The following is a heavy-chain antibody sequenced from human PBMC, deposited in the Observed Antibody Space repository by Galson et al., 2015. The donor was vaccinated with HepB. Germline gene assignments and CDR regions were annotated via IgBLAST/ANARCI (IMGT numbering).Heavy chain of an antibody. CDR3: ATDFGAGQGSITVIAY. CDR2: FDPESGET. V-gene: IGHV1-24*01. D-gene: IGHD6-19*01. Sequence: SVKVSCKVSGSTLTAFSMHWVRQAPGKGLEWMGGFDPESGETISAQRFQGRVTMTEDTSTDTAYMELSSLRSEDTAVFYCATDFGAGQGSITVIAYWGQGTLVTVSS. J-gene: IGHJ4*02. CDR1: GSTLTAFS.